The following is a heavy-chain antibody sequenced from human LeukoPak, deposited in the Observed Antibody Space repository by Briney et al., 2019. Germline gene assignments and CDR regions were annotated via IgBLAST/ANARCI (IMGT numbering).Heavy chain of an antibody. CDR3: ARGNWYLDY. CDR1: GGSISSYY. J-gene: IGHJ4*02. D-gene: IGHD1-1*01. V-gene: IGHV4-59*01. CDR2: IYYSGSI. Sequence: SETLSLTCTVSGGSISSYYLSWIRQPPGKGLEWIGYIYYSGSINYNPSLKSRVTISVDTSKNQFSLKVSSVTAADTAVYYCARGNWYLDYWGQGTLVPVSS.